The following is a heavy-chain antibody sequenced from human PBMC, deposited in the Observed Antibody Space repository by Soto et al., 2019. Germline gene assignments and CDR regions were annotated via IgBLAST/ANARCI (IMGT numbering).Heavy chain of an antibody. CDR1: GGSFSGYY. CDR3: ARNRPRGAIVVVPAAPLSGFDP. D-gene: IGHD2-2*01. J-gene: IGHJ5*02. CDR2: INHSGST. V-gene: IGHV4-34*01. Sequence: SETLSLTCAVYGGSFSGYYWSWIRQPPGKGLEWIGEINHSGSTNYNPSLKSRVTISVDTSKNQFSLKLSSVTAADTAVYYCARNRPRGAIVVVPAAPLSGFDPWGQGTLVTVSS.